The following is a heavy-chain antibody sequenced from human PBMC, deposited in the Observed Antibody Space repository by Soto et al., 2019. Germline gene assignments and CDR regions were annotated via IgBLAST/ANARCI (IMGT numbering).Heavy chain of an antibody. D-gene: IGHD1-26*01. Sequence: EVLLVESGGGLVQPDRPLRLSCEASGFNFENYAMHWVRQAPGKGLEWVSAISWNSGQLDYAGSVRGRFTISRDNGKNSLYLEMNNLRPDDTALYFCAKDKSTGEYSYYRYMDVWGRGTTVIVSS. CDR1: GFNFENYA. V-gene: IGHV3-9*01. CDR3: AKDKSTGEYSYYRYMDV. J-gene: IGHJ6*03. CDR2: ISWNSGQL.